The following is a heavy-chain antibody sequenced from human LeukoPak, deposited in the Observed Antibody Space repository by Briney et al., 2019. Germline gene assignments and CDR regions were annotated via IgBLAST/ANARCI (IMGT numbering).Heavy chain of an antibody. J-gene: IGHJ6*02. V-gene: IGHV4-34*01. CDR1: GGSFSDYS. Sequence: SETLFLTCAVYGGSFSDYSWTWIRQPPGKGLEWIGEINHSGGTNHNPSLMSRVIMSVDTSKNQFSLKLSSVTAADTAVYYCARVAKFGYSYPRYYYGMDVWGQGTTVTVSS. CDR3: ARVAKFGYSYPRYYYGMDV. CDR2: INHSGGT. D-gene: IGHD5-18*01.